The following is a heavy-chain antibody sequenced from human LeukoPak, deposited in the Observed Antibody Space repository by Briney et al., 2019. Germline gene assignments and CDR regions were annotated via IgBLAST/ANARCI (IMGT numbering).Heavy chain of an antibody. J-gene: IGHJ4*02. Sequence: SETLSLICTVSGGSISSSSYYWGWIRQPPGKGLEWIGSIYYSGSTYYNPSLKSRVTISVDTSKNQFSLKLSSMTAADTAVYYCARYYYDSRLGDYWGQGTLVTVSS. CDR2: IYYSGST. CDR3: ARYYYDSRLGDY. D-gene: IGHD3-22*01. CDR1: GGSISSSSYY. V-gene: IGHV4-39*07.